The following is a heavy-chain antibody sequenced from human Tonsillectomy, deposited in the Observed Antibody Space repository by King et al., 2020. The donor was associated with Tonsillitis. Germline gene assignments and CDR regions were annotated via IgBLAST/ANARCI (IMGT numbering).Heavy chain of an antibody. D-gene: IGHD4-11*01. CDR1: GGSIRGGSFY. V-gene: IGHV4-61*02. J-gene: IGHJ6*03. CDR2: MHTSGPT. CDR3: ARARYSNFAANYYYVDV. Sequence: VQLQESGPGLVKPSQTLSLSCTVSGGSIRGGSFYWTWIRQPAGKGLECIGRMHTSGPTNYSPSPRSRVTMSIDTSKSQFSLNLPSVTAADTAVYYCARARYSNFAANYYYVDVWGKGTTVTVSS.